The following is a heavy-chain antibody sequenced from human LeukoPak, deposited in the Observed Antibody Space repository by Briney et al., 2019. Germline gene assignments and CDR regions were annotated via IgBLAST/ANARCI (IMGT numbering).Heavy chain of an antibody. V-gene: IGHV3-23*01. CDR1: GFTFSSSA. J-gene: IGHJ5*02. CDR2: ISGSGDKT. CDR3: AKQCSSSSSDP. Sequence: GGSLRLSCAASGFTFSSSAMSWVRQAPGKGLEWVSGISGSGDKTYYADSVKGRFTISRDNSKDTLSLQMNSLRGEDTAVYYCAKQCSSSSSDPWGQGTLVTVSS. D-gene: IGHD6-6*01.